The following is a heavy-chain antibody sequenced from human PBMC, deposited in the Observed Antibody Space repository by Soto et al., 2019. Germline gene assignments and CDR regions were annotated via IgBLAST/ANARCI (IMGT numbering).Heavy chain of an antibody. V-gene: IGHV1-2*02. CDR2: INPNSGGT. J-gene: IGHJ6*02. Sequence: ASVKVSCKASGYTFTVYYMHGVLRSPLQWRDWMGWINPNSGGTNYAQKFQGRVTMTRDTSISTAYMELSRLRSDDMAVYYCAREVRLAAGVVAATSSGYGMDVWGQGTTVTVSS. CDR3: AREVRLAAGVVAATSSGYGMDV. CDR1: GYTFTVYY. D-gene: IGHD2-15*01.